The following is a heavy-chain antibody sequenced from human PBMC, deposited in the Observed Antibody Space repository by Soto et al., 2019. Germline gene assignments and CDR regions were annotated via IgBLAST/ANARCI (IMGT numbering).Heavy chain of an antibody. V-gene: IGHV3-21*01. J-gene: IGHJ5*02. CDR1: GFTFSSYS. CDR3: AKDWAYSSTAFDP. CDR2: VSSSSDYI. Sequence: PGGSLRLSCAASGFTFSSYSMNWVRQAPGKGLEWVSSVSSSSDYIFYADSVKGRFTISRDNAKNTLYLQMNSLRAEDTAVYYYAKDWAYSSTAFDPWGQGTLVTVSS. D-gene: IGHD6-13*01.